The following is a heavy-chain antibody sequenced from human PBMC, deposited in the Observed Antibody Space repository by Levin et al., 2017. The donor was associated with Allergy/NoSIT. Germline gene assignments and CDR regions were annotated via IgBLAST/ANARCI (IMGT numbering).Heavy chain of an antibody. J-gene: IGHJ4*02. CDR3: AKGSRASRPYYFDY. CDR2: ITDSGDDT. CDR1: GFAFSSCA. D-gene: IGHD1-26*01. Sequence: QPGESLKISCAASGFAFSSCAMSWVRQAPGKGPEWFSGITDSGDDTYYADSVKGRFTISRDNSKNTLFLQMNSLRADDTAIYYCAKGSRASRPYYFDYWGLGTLVTVSS. V-gene: IGHV3-23*01.